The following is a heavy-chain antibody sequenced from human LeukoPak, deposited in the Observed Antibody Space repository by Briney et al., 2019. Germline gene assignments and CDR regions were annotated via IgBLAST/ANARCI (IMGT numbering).Heavy chain of an antibody. Sequence: PGGSLRLSCAASGFTFSGYGMHWVRQAPGKGLEWVAVIWYDGSNKYYADSVKGRFTISRDNSKNTLYLQMNSLRAEDTAVYYCARDLPYYYGSGSPDFDYWGQGTLVTVSS. CDR1: GFTFSGYG. D-gene: IGHD3-10*01. V-gene: IGHV3-33*01. CDR2: IWYDGSNK. CDR3: ARDLPYYYGSGSPDFDY. J-gene: IGHJ4*02.